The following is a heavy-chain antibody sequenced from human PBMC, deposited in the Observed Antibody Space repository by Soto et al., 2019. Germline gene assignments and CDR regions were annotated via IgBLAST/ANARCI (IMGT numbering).Heavy chain of an antibody. V-gene: IGHV1-2*02. CDR2: MNPNSGDT. CDR1: GYRFSDYY. CDR3: ARESGGATATLDYYYFYMDV. Sequence: QVQLVQSGAEVKKPGASVTVSCKASGYRFSDYYLHWVRQAPVQGPEWMGWMNPNSGDTKYAQKFKGRFTMTRDTSVRTAFMELNWLKSDDTAVYYCARESGGATATLDYYYFYMDVWGIGTTVTVSS. J-gene: IGHJ6*03. D-gene: IGHD5-12*01.